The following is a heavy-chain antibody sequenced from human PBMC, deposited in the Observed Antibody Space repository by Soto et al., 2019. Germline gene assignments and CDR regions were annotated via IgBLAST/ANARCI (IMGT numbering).Heavy chain of an antibody. CDR3: ATVMIASQRRFFGY. Sequence: QVQLVQSGAEVKKPGASVKVSCRASGYTFVNFTIHWVRQAPGQRHEWMGWINPGNVDTKYSQKFQGRVTLTADTSATTAYMELSSLRSEDTAVYYCATVMIASQRRFFGYWGQGTQVTVSS. D-gene: IGHD2-21*01. CDR2: INPGNVDT. CDR1: GYTFVNFT. J-gene: IGHJ4*02. V-gene: IGHV1-3*01.